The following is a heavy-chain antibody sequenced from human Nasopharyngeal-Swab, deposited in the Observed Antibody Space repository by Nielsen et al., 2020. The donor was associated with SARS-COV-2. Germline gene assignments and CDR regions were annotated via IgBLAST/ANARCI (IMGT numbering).Heavy chain of an antibody. CDR2: ISVNGAST. Sequence: GESLKISCAASGFTFSSYAMTWVRQAPGKGLEWVSSISVNGASTYYAGSVKGRFTISRDNSRNTLYLQLNSLRAEDTAIYYCAKRVAGKYYCMDVWGKGTTVTVSS. CDR3: AKRVAGKYYCMDV. CDR1: GFTFSSYA. V-gene: IGHV3-23*01. D-gene: IGHD3-10*01. J-gene: IGHJ6*04.